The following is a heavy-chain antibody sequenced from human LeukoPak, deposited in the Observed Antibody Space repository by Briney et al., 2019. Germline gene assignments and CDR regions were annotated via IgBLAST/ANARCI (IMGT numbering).Heavy chain of an antibody. CDR3: ASVRSGWYYFDY. J-gene: IGHJ4*02. D-gene: IGHD6-19*01. CDR1: GFTFSSYW. Sequence: GGSLRLSCAASGFTFSSYWMSWVRQAPGKGLEWVANIRQDGSEKYYVDSVKGRFTISRDNAKNSLYLQMNSLRAEDTAVYYCASVRSGWYYFDYWGQGTLVTVSS. CDR2: IRQDGSEK. V-gene: IGHV3-7*01.